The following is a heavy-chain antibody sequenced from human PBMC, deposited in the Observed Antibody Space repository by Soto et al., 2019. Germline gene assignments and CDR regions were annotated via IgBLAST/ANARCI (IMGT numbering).Heavy chain of an antibody. CDR1: GDSVSSNSAA. J-gene: IGHJ4*02. V-gene: IGHV6-1*01. CDR2: TYYRSKWYN. Sequence: SETLSLTCAISGDSVSSNSAAWNWIRQSPSRGLEWLGRTYYRSKWYNDYAVSVKSRITINPDTSKNQFSLQLNSVTPEDTAVYYCARDVDYDSSGYYYFDYWGQGTLVTVSS. CDR3: ARDVDYDSSGYYYFDY. D-gene: IGHD3-22*01.